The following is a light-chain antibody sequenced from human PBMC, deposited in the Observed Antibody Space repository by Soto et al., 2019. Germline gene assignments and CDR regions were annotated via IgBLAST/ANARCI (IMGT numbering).Light chain of an antibody. J-gene: IGLJ3*02. Sequence: QSVLTQPPSASGTPGQRVTISCSGTSSSIGNNRVNWYQQIPGTAPKLLIYSNIQRPSGVPDRFSGSKSGTSASLAITGLQSEDEADYDCATWDDTLKGPVFGGGTKVTVL. CDR1: SSSIGNNR. V-gene: IGLV1-44*01. CDR2: SNI. CDR3: ATWDDTLKGPV.